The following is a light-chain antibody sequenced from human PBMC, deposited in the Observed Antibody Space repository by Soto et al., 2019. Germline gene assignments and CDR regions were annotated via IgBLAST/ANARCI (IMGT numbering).Light chain of an antibody. Sequence: SVLAQPPSMSASPGQKVTISCSRNNTNTRSNDVSWYQQLPGKAPKLLIYENSQRPSGIPDRFSGSKSGTSATLGITGLQTGDEADYYCGTWDSSLIALFGTGTKVTV. J-gene: IGLJ1*01. CDR3: GTWDSSLIAL. CDR2: ENS. V-gene: IGLV1-51*02. CDR1: NTNTRSND.